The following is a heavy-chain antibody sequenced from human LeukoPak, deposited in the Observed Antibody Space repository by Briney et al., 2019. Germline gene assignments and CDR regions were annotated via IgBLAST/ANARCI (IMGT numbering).Heavy chain of an antibody. D-gene: IGHD1-26*01. CDR3: ARDSAGAPEGY. CDR1: GYTFTSYY. Sequence: ASVKVSCMASGYTFTSYYMHWVRQAPGQGLEWMGIINPSGGSTSYAQKFQGRVTMTRDMSTSTVYMELSSLRSEDTAVYYCARDSAGAPEGYWGQGTLVTVSS. CDR2: INPSGGST. J-gene: IGHJ4*02. V-gene: IGHV1-46*01.